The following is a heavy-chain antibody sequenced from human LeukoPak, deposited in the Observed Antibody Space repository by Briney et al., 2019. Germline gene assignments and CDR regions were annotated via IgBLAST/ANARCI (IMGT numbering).Heavy chain of an antibody. D-gene: IGHD4-11*01. Sequence: SETLSLTCTVSGGSISSGDYYWSWIRQPPGKGLEWIGYIYYSGSTYYNPSLKSRVTISVDTSKNQFSLKLSSVTAADTAVYYCAGSYSNYVGWFDPWGQGTLSPSPQ. CDR3: AGSYSNYVGWFDP. CDR1: GGSISSGDYY. V-gene: IGHV4-30-4*08. J-gene: IGHJ5*02. CDR2: IYYSGST.